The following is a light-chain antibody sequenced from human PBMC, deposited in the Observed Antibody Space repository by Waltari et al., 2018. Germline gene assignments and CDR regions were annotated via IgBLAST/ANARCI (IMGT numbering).Light chain of an antibody. CDR2: STN. CDR1: SSKIGSNP. CDR3: ATWDDSLNAAV. J-gene: IGLJ7*01. Sequence: QSVLTQPPSASGTPGLRVPLPASGSSSKIGSNPVNWYQQLPGTAPKLLIYSTNQRPSGVPDRFSGSKSGTSASLASSGLQSEDEADYYCATWDDSLNAAVFGGGTQLSVL. V-gene: IGLV1-44*01.